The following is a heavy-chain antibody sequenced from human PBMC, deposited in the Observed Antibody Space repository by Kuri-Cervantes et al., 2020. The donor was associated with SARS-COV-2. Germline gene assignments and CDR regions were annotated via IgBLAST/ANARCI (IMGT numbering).Heavy chain of an antibody. J-gene: IGHJ4*02. CDR1: GFSFSNYG. CDR3: AKRPAVVRSFDY. Sequence: LSLTCATSGFSFSNYGMHWVRQAPGKGLEWVSAISGSGGSTYYADSVKGRFTISRDNSKNTLYLQMNSLRAEDTAVYYCAKRPAVVRSFDYWGQGTLVTVSS. V-gene: IGHV3-23*01. CDR2: ISGSGGST. D-gene: IGHD2-15*01.